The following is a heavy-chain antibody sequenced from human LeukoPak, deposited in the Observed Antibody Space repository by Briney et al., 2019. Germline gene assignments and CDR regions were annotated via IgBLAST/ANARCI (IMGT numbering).Heavy chain of an antibody. V-gene: IGHV1-18*01. Sequence: ASAKVSCKASGGTFSSYAISWVRQAPGQGLEWMGWISGYNGNTNYAQKVQGRVTMTIDTSTSTAYMELRSLRPDDTAVYFCARSRVESGTYYYYFDFWGQGTLVTVSS. J-gene: IGHJ4*02. CDR2: ISGYNGNT. CDR1: GGTFSSYA. CDR3: ARSRVESGTYYYYFDF. D-gene: IGHD1-26*01.